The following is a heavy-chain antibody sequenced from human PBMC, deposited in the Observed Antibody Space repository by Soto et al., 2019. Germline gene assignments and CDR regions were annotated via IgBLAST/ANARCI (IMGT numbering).Heavy chain of an antibody. Sequence: EVQLLESGGGLVQPGGSLRLSCAASGFTFNTYAMNWVRQAPGKGLEWVSAISGSGRNTYYADSVKGRLTISRDNSKNTPQLQMNGLRAEDTAVYYCSKERAVSLYLGMDVWGQGATVTVSS. CDR2: ISGSGRNT. CDR1: GFTFNTYA. D-gene: IGHD4-17*01. J-gene: IGHJ6*02. V-gene: IGHV3-23*01. CDR3: SKERAVSLYLGMDV.